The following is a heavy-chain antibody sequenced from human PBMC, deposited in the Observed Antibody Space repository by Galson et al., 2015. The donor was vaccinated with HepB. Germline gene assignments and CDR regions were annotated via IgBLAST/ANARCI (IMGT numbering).Heavy chain of an antibody. J-gene: IGHJ2*01. CDR1: GFTFSSYS. CDR3: ARPGGRYRDWYFDL. Sequence: SCAASGFTFSSYSMHWVRQAPGQGLEWMGIINPSGGSTSYAQKFQGRVTMTRDTSTSTVYMELSSLRSEDTAVYYCARPGGRYRDWYFDLWGRGTLVTVSS. V-gene: IGHV1-46*01. CDR2: INPSGGST. D-gene: IGHD1-1*01.